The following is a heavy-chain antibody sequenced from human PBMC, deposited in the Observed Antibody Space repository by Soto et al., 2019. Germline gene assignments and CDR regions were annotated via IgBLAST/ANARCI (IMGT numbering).Heavy chain of an antibody. CDR2: ISYDGSNK. J-gene: IGHJ6*02. V-gene: IGHV3-30-3*01. Sequence: PGGSLRLSCAASGFTFSSYAMHWVRQAPGKGLEWVAVISYDGSNKYYADSVKGRFTISRDNSKNTLYLQMNSLRAEDTAVYYCARESEYRSSSPYYYGMDVWGQGTTVTVSS. D-gene: IGHD6-6*01. CDR3: ARESEYRSSSPYYYGMDV. CDR1: GFTFSSYA.